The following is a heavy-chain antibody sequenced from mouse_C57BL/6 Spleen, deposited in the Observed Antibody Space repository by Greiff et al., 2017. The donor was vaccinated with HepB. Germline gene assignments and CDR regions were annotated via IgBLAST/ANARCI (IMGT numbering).Heavy chain of an antibody. V-gene: IGHV6-3*01. CDR3: TVYSNYWYFDV. Sequence: EVQLQESGGGLVQPGGSMKLSCVASGFTFSNYWMNWVRQSPEKGLEWVAQIRLKSDNYATHYAESVKGRFTISRDDSKSSVYLQMNNVRAEDTGIYYCTVYSNYWYFDVWGTGTTVTVSS. J-gene: IGHJ1*03. CDR1: GFTFSNYW. CDR2: IRLKSDNYAT. D-gene: IGHD2-5*01.